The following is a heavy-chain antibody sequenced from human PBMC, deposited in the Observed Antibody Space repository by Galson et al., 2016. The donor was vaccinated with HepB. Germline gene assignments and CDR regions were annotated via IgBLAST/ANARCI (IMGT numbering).Heavy chain of an antibody. CDR2: ISSSGGTT. CDR3: VRSRRLQLFDY. J-gene: IGHJ4*02. D-gene: IGHD6-25*01. Sequence: SLRLSCAASGFNFFSYAMGWVRQAPGKGLEWVSTISSSGGTTHFADPVTGRFSISRDNSKNMLDLQVHSLRVEDTAMYYCVRSRRLQLFDYWGQGVGVTVSS. V-gene: IGHV3-23*01. CDR1: GFNFFSYA.